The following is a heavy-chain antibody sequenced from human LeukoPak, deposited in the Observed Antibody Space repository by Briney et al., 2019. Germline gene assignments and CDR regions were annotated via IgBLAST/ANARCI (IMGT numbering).Heavy chain of an antibody. V-gene: IGHV4-34*01. CDR2: INHSGST. D-gene: IGHD2-2*02. CDR1: GGSFSGYY. J-gene: IGHJ5*02. CDR3: ARDSVVVPAAISPNWFDP. Sequence: SETLSLTCAVYGGSFSGYYWSWIRQPPGKGLEWIGEINHSGSTNYNPSLKSRVTIPVDTSKNQFSLKLRSVTAPDTAVYYCARDSVVVPAAISPNWFDPGGQGTLVTVSS.